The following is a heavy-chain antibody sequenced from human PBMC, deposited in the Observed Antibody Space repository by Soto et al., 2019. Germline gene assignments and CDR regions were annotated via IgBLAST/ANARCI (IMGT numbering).Heavy chain of an antibody. V-gene: IGHV3-9*01. CDR1: GFRFDDFA. CDR3: VKGRGSYFVYFGLDL. D-gene: IGHD1-26*01. J-gene: IGHJ6*02. CDR2: IDWNSGST. Sequence: EVQLVESGGGLVQSGRSRRLSCVASGFRFDDFAMHWVRQAPGKGLEWVSSIDWNSGSTAYADSVKGRFTVFRDNARNSLDLQMNSLRVEDTALYYCVKGRGSYFVYFGLDLWGPGTTVTVSS.